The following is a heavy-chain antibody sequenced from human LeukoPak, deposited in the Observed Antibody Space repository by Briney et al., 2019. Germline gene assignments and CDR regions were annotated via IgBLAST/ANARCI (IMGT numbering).Heavy chain of an antibody. CDR3: ASLYERNYGMDV. D-gene: IGHD2-8*01. V-gene: IGHV1-24*01. CDR1: GYTLTELS. Sequence: ASVKVSCKVSGYTLTELSMHWVRQAPGKGLEWMGGFDPEDGETIYAQKFQGRVTMTEDTSTDTAYMELSSLRSEDTAVYYCASLYERNYGMDVWGQGTTVTVSS. J-gene: IGHJ6*02. CDR2: FDPEDGET.